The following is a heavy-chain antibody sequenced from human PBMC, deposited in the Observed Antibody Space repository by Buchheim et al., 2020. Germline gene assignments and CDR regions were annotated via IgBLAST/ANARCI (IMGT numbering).Heavy chain of an antibody. CDR2: FKRKTDGGTT. CDR3: TTAISCSSTSCYGFDY. CDR1: GFTFSNAW. Sequence: EVQLVESGGGLVKPGGSLRLSCAASGFTFSNAWMSWVRQAPGKGLEWVGRFKRKTDGGTTDYAAPVKGRFTISRDDSQNTLYLQMNSLKTEDTAVYYCTTAISCSSTSCYGFDYWGQGTL. D-gene: IGHD2-2*01. V-gene: IGHV3-15*01. J-gene: IGHJ4*02.